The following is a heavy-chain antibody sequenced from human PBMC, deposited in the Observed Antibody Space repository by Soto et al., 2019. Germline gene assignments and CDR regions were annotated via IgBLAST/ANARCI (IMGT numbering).Heavy chain of an antibody. J-gene: IGHJ3*01. CDR2: IGGTDGDSDGVP. CDR1: GFILNNYA. D-gene: IGHD7-27*01. V-gene: IGHV3-23*01. CDR3: VKRGRNWGAFDF. Sequence: VQLLESGGDLVQPGGSLRLSCVASGFILNNYAMSWVRQAPGKGLEWVSTIGGTDGDSDGVPWYEDSVKGRFTITRDSSANTLFLQMANLSAEVSALYYGVKRGRNWGAFDFWGQGTTVVVSS.